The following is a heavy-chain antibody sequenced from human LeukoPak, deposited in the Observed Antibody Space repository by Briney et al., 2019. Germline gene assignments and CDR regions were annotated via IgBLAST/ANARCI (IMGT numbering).Heavy chain of an antibody. CDR3: TRSEGYSYGYFLPRYYFDY. CDR2: IKSKTDGGTT. Sequence: GGSLRLSCAASGFTFSNAWMSWVRQAPGKGLEWVGRIKSKTDGGTTDYPAPVKGRFTISRDDSKNTLYLQMNSLKTEDTAVYYCTRSEGYSYGYFLPRYYFDYWGQGTLVTVSS. V-gene: IGHV3-15*01. CDR1: GFTFSNAW. J-gene: IGHJ4*02. D-gene: IGHD5-18*01.